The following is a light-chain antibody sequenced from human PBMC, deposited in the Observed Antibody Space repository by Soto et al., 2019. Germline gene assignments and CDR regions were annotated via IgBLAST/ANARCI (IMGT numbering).Light chain of an antibody. Sequence: QAVVTQSPSASASLGASVKLTCTLSSGHSSYAIAWHQQQPEKGPRYLMKLNSDGSHSKGDGIPDRFSGSTSGAERYLTSSSLQAEDAADYCCQTWGTGIHWVFGGGTKLTVL. V-gene: IGLV4-69*01. CDR1: SGHSSYA. CDR3: QTWGTGIHWV. CDR2: LNSDGSH. J-gene: IGLJ3*02.